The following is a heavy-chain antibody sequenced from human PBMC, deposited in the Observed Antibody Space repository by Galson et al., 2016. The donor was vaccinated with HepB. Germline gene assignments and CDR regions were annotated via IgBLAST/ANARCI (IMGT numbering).Heavy chain of an antibody. CDR1: GFTVYNNH. CDR3: GRDVGP. CDR2: IYSGGST. Sequence: SLRLSCAASGFTVYNNHMWWVRQAPGKGLDWVSLIYSGGSTSYADSVKGRFTISRDSSKNTLFLQMNSLRVEDTAVYYCGRDVGPWGPGTLVTVSS. J-gene: IGHJ5*02. V-gene: IGHV3-53*01.